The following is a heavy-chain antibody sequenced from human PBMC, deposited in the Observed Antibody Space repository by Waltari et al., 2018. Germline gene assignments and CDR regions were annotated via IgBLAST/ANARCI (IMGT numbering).Heavy chain of an antibody. V-gene: IGHV4-4*07. D-gene: IGHD6-13*01. CDR2: SYTSGGT. CDR1: GGSISSYY. J-gene: IGHJ4*02. CDR3: AREGTPYSSSWYPY. Sequence: QVQLQESGPGLVKPSETLSLTCTVSGGSISSYYWSWIRQPAGKGLEWIGRSYTSGGTNYNPSLKSRVTMSVDTSKTQFSLKLSSVTAADTAVYYCAREGTPYSSSWYPYWGQGTLVTVSS.